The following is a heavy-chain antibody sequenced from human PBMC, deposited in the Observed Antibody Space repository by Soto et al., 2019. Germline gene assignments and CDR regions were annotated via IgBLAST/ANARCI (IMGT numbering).Heavy chain of an antibody. V-gene: IGHV1-8*01. CDR2: MNPGSGDT. D-gene: IGHD3-16*01. J-gene: IGHJ5*02. CDR3: ARMATFGSLNWFDP. Sequence: ASVKVSCKASGYSFTNNDVTWVRQATGQGLEWMGWMNPGSGDTGYAQKFQGRVTMTRDISIATAYMELSSLRSDDTAIYYCARMATFGSLNWFDPWGQGTLVTVPQ. CDR1: GYSFTNND.